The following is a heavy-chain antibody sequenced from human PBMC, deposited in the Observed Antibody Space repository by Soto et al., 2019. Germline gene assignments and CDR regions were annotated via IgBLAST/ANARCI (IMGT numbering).Heavy chain of an antibody. J-gene: IGHJ4*02. CDR1: GFTCSDHY. Sequence: EVQLMESGGGLVQPGGSLRLSCAASGFTCSDHYMDWVRQAPGKGLEWVGRTRNKINSYSTEYAASVKGRFTISRDDSKNSVDLQMNSLKSEDTAVDYCGRSGSYRPFDLWGQGTLVTVSS. CDR2: TRNKINSYST. CDR3: GRSGSYRPFDL. V-gene: IGHV3-72*01. D-gene: IGHD1-26*01.